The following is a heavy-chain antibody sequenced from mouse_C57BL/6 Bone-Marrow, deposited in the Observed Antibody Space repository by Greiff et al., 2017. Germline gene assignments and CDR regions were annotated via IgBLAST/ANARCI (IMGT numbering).Heavy chain of an antibody. CDR3: AREGETPDYFDD. CDR1: GYTFASYW. CDR2: IYPGSGST. J-gene: IGHJ2*01. V-gene: IGHV1-55*01. Sequence: VKLQQPGAELVKPGASVKMSCKASGYTFASYWITWVKQRPGQGLEWIGDIYPGSGSTNYNEKFKSKATLTVDTSSSAAYMQLSSLTSEDSAVYNWAREGETPDYFDDWGQGTTLTVSS.